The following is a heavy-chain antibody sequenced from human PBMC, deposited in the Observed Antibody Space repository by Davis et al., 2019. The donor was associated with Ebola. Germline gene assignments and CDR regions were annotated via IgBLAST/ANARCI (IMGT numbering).Heavy chain of an antibody. V-gene: IGHV3-21*01. J-gene: IGHJ6*02. CDR2: ISSSSSYI. D-gene: IGHD3-3*01. Sequence: GESLKISCAASGFTFSSYEMNWVRQAPGKGLEWVSSISSSSSYIYYADSVKGRFTISRDNAKNSLYLQMNSLRAEDTAVYYCASSLVFGVVWYGMDVWGQGTTVTVSS. CDR3: ASSLVFGVVWYGMDV. CDR1: GFTFSSYE.